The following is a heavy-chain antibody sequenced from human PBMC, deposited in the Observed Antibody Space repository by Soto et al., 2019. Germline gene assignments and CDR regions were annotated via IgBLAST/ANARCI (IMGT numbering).Heavy chain of an antibody. D-gene: IGHD6-13*01. Sequence: SLTCTVSGGSISSYYWSWIRQPPGKGLEWIGYIYYSGSTNYNPSLKSRVTISVDTSKNQFSLKLSSVTAADTAVYYCARDASGSNYYYYYGMDVWGQGTTVTVSS. CDR1: GGSISSYY. CDR3: ARDASGSNYYYYYGMDV. J-gene: IGHJ6*02. V-gene: IGHV4-59*01. CDR2: IYYSGST.